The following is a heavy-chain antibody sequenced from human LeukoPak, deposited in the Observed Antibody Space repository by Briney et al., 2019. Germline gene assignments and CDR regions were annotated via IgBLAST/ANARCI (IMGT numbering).Heavy chain of an antibody. V-gene: IGHV5-51*01. CDR2: IYPGESDT. Sequence: GESLKISCKGSGYSFTSYWIGWVRQMPGKGLEWMGIIYPGESDTRYSPSFQGQVTISADKSISTAYLQWSSLKASDTAMYYCARLMYYYDSSGYYSQYFDYWGRGTLVTVSS. CDR1: GYSFTSYW. D-gene: IGHD3-22*01. CDR3: ARLMYYYDSSGYYSQYFDY. J-gene: IGHJ4*02.